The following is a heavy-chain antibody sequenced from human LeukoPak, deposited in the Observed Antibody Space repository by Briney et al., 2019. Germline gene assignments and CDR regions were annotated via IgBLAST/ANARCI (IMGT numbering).Heavy chain of an antibody. Sequence: PGGSLRLSCAASGFTFSSYSMNWVRQAPGKGLEWVSSTSSSSSYIYYADSVKGRFTISRDNAKNSLYLQMNSLRAEDTAVYYCARRDIVLMVYPDYWGQGTLVTVSS. CDR1: GFTFSSYS. CDR2: TSSSSSYI. J-gene: IGHJ4*02. D-gene: IGHD2-8*01. CDR3: ARRDIVLMVYPDY. V-gene: IGHV3-21*01.